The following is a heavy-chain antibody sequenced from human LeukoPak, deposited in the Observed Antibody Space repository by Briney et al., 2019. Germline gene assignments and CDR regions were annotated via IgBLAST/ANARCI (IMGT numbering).Heavy chain of an antibody. CDR1: GGSISSTNW. V-gene: IGHV4-4*02. D-gene: IGHD6-19*01. CDR2: IHHSGST. J-gene: IGHJ4*02. CDR3: ARVMGSGWTGFDY. Sequence: SETLSLTCAVSGGSISSTNWWSWVRQPPGKGLEWIGEIHHSGSTNYNPSLKSRVTISVDTSKNQFSLKLSSVTAADTAVYYCARVMGSGWTGFDYWGQGTLVTVSS.